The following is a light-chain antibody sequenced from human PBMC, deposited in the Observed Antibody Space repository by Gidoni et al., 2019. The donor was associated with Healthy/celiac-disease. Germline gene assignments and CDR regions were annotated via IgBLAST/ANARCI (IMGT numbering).Light chain of an antibody. V-gene: IGKV3-11*01. Sequence: DIVSTQSPATLSLSPGERATLSCRASQSVSSYSAWYQQKSGQAPRLLIYDASNRATGIPARFSGSGSGTDFTLTISSLEPKDFAVYYCQQRSNWPPTFGGGTKVEIK. CDR1: QSVSSY. CDR2: DAS. CDR3: QQRSNWPPT. J-gene: IGKJ4*01.